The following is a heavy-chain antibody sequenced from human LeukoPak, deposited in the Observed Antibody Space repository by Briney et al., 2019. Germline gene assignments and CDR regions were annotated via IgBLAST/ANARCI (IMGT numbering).Heavy chain of an antibody. D-gene: IGHD6-19*01. CDR2: INHSGST. J-gene: IGHJ6*03. CDR1: GGSFSGYY. Sequence: SETLSLTCAVYGGSFSGYYWSWIRQPPGKGLEWIGEINHSGSTNYNPSLKSRVTISVDTSKNQFSLKLSSVTAADTAVYYCARSGTSGWGYYYYYMDVWGKGTTVTVSS. CDR3: ARSGTSGWGYYYYYMDV. V-gene: IGHV4-34*01.